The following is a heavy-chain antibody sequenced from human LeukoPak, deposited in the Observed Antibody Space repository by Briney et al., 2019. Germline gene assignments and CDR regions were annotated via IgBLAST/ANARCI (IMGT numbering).Heavy chain of an antibody. D-gene: IGHD3-9*01. J-gene: IGHJ3*02. Sequence: PGGSLRLSCAASGFTFSDYYMSWIRQAPGKGLEWVSYISSSGSTIYYADSVKGRFTISRDNAKNSLYLQMNSLRVEDTAVYYCARAGGAILTGYYTERTQDAFDIWGQGTMVTVSS. CDR2: ISSSGSTI. V-gene: IGHV3-11*04. CDR3: ARAGGAILTGYYTERTQDAFDI. CDR1: GFTFSDYY.